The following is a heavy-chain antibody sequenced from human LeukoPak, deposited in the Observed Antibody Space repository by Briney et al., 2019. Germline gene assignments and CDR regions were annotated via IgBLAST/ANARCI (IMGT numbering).Heavy chain of an antibody. CDR3: TRDDRGCDFWSGYTAGSGNWYFDL. CDR2: IRSKAYGGTT. Sequence: GGSLRLSCTASGFTFGDNAMSWVRQAPGKGLEWVGFIRSKAYGGTTEYAASVKGRFTISRDDSKSIAYLQMNSLKTEDTAVYYCTRDDRGCDFWSGYTAGSGNWYFDLWGRGTLVTVSS. V-gene: IGHV3-49*04. CDR1: GFTFGDNA. J-gene: IGHJ2*01. D-gene: IGHD3-3*01.